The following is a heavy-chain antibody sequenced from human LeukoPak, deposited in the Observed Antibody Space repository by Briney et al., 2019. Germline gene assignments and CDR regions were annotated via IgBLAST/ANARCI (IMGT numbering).Heavy chain of an antibody. CDR3: ATSHRLRFLEWLPGDGAFDI. V-gene: IGHV4-4*07. D-gene: IGHD3-3*01. J-gene: IGHJ3*02. CDR2: IYTSGST. CDR1: GGSISSYY. Sequence: SETLSLTCTVSGGSISSYYWSWIRQPAGKGLEWIGRIYTSGSTNYNPSLKSRVTMSVDTSKNQFSLKPSSVTAADTAVYYCATSHRLRFLEWLPGDGAFDIWGQGTMVTVSS.